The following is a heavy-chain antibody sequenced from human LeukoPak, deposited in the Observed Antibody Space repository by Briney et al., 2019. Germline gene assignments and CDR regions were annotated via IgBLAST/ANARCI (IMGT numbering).Heavy chain of an antibody. V-gene: IGHV1-3*01. CDR1: GYTFTSYA. D-gene: IGHD3-10*01. CDR2: INAGNGNT. CDR3: ARDLSLVRGPRDPYYFDY. Sequence: ASVKVSCKASGYTFTSYAMHWVRQAPGQRLEWMGWINAGNGNTKYSQKFQGRVTITRDTSASTAYMELSSLRSEDTAVYYCARDLSLVRGPRDPYYFDYWGQGTLVTVSS. J-gene: IGHJ4*02.